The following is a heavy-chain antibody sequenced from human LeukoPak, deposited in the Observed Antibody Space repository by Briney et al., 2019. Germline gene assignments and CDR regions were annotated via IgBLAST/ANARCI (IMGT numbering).Heavy chain of an antibody. D-gene: IGHD3-22*01. J-gene: IGHJ4*02. CDR3: ARDQYYDSSGYFDY. Sequence: GGSLRLSCAASGFTFSSYAMHWVRQAPGKGLEWVAVISYDGSNKYYADSVKGRFTISRDNSKNTLYLQMNSLRAEDTAVHYCARDQYYDSSGYFDYWGQGTLVTVSS. V-gene: IGHV3-30-3*01. CDR1: GFTFSSYA. CDR2: ISYDGSNK.